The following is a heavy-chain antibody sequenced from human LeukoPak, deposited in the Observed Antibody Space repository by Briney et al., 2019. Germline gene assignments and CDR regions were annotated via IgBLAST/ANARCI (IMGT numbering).Heavy chain of an antibody. CDR1: GGTFSGDA. CDR2: IFTIFGTA. J-gene: IGHJ4*02. V-gene: IGHV1-69*05. D-gene: IGHD5-12*01. Sequence: SVNISCKASGGTFSGDAISWVRKAPGQGLEWMGGIFTIFGTANSAQKFQGRVTITTDESTSTAYMELSSLRSEDTAVYYCARLRGYSGYDLGDYFDYWGQGTLVTVSS. CDR3: ARLRGYSGYDLGDYFDY.